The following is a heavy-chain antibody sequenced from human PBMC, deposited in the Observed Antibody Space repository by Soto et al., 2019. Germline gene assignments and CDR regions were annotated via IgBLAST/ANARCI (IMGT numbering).Heavy chain of an antibody. Sequence: QVQLQESGPGLVEPSGTLSLTCAVSGDSISNINWLSWVRQPPGKGLEWIGEVYHSGATNYNPSLASRVTISVDKSKNQVSLRVTSVTAADTAIYYYARSPGTWRLDFWGQGTLVAVSS. CDR2: VYHSGAT. V-gene: IGHV4-4*02. CDR1: GDSISNINW. CDR3: ARSPGTWRLDF. D-gene: IGHD2-15*01. J-gene: IGHJ4*02.